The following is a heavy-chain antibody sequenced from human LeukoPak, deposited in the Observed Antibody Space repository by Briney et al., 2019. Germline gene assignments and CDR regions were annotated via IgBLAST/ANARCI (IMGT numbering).Heavy chain of an antibody. CDR3: ARDCSNGVCYPRDY. CDR1: GYTLSGYG. J-gene: IGHJ4*02. V-gene: IGHV1-18*01. CDR2: ITTYNGDK. D-gene: IGHD2-8*01. Sequence: GASVKLSCKASGYTLSGYGIACVRQAPGQGLEWGGWITTYNGDKKYSEKFQGRVTMNTDTSTSTYYMELRSLRSDDTAIYYCARDCSNGVCYPRDYWGQGTLVTVST.